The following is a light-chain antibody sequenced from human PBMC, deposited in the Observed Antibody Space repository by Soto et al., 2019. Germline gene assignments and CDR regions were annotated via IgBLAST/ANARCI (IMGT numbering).Light chain of an antibody. CDR3: AAWDDSLNGRYV. J-gene: IGLJ1*01. V-gene: IGLV1-44*01. CDR2: SNN. CDR1: SSNIGSNT. Sequence: QSALTQPPSASGTPGQRVTISCSGSSSNIGSNTVNWYQQLPGTAPKLPIYSNNQRPSGVPDRFSGSKSGTSASLAISGLQSEDEADYYCAAWDDSLNGRYVFGTGTKVTVL.